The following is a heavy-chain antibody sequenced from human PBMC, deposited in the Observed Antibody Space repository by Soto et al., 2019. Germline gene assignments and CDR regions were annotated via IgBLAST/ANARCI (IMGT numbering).Heavy chain of an antibody. D-gene: IGHD3-16*02. V-gene: IGHV1-46*01. J-gene: IGHJ3*02. CDR1: GYTFTSYY. Sequence: QVQLVQSGAEVKKPGASVKVSCKASGYTFTSYYMHWVRQAPGQGLEWMGIINPSGGSTSYAQKFQGRVTMTRDTSTSTVYRELSSLRSEDTAVYYCATGDYVWGSYRYRPKGGAFDIWGQGTMVTVSS. CDR3: ATGDYVWGSYRYRPKGGAFDI. CDR2: INPSGGST.